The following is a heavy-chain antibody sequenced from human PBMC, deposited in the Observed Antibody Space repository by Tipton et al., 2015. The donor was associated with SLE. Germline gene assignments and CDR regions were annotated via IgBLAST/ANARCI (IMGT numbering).Heavy chain of an antibody. Sequence: TLSLTCAVYGGSFNSHYWSWMRQPPGKGLEWIGEINHSGSTNYNPSLKSRVTISVDTSKNQFSLKLSSVTAADTAVYYCARDIWFDPWGQGTLVTVSS. CDR3: ARDIWFDP. J-gene: IGHJ5*02. CDR1: GGSFNSHY. CDR2: INHSGST. V-gene: IGHV4-34*01.